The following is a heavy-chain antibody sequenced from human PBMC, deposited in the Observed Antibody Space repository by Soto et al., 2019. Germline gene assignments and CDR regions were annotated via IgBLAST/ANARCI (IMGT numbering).Heavy chain of an antibody. J-gene: IGHJ4*02. D-gene: IGHD6-13*01. CDR1: GVSVSETYW. V-gene: IGHV4-4*02. CDR3: ARHVGVPGTRGFDY. CDR2: ISHRGTP. Sequence: QVHLQESGPGLVEPSETLSLTCAVSGVSVSETYWWSWVRQPPGKGLEWIGEISHRGTPHYNASLWSRVSMPTDTSSNQISLTLMSVTAADSASYFCARHVGVPGTRGFDYWGQGTLVTVSS.